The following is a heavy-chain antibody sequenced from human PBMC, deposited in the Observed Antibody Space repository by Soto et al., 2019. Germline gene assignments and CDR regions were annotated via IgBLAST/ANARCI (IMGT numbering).Heavy chain of an antibody. J-gene: IGHJ5*02. CDR2: IIPILGIA. Sequence: QVQLVQSGAEVKKPGSSVKVSCKASGGTFSSYTISWVRQAPGQGLEWMGRIIPILGIANYAQKFQGRVTITADKHTSTEYVEVSSLRSEETAVYYCPSLWSKHCSSTSCPGGWFDPWGQGTLVTVSS. CDR3: PSLWSKHCSSTSCPGGWFDP. V-gene: IGHV1-69*02. D-gene: IGHD2-2*01. CDR1: GGTFSSYT.